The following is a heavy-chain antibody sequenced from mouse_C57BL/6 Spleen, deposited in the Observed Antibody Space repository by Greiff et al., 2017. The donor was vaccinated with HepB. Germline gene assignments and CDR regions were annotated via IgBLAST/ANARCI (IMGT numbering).Heavy chain of an antibody. CDR2: ISDGGSYT. Sequence: EVMLVESGGGLVKPGGSLKLSCAASGFTFSSYAMSWVRQTPEKRLEWVATISDGGSYTYYPDNVKGRFTISRDNAKNNLYLQMSHLKSEDTAMYYCARDGDSYFDVWGTGTTVTVSS. V-gene: IGHV5-4*01. CDR1: GFTFSSYA. CDR3: ARDGDSYFDV. J-gene: IGHJ1*03.